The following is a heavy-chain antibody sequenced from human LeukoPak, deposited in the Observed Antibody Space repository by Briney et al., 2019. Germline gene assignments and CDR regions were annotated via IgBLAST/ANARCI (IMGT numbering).Heavy chain of an antibody. CDR2: IYPGDSDT. Sequence: GESLKISCKGSGYSFTSYWIGWVRQMPGKGLEWMGIIYPGDSDTRYSPSLQGQVTISADKSISTAYLQWSSLRASDTAMYYCARHCSIDAIDYGMDVWGQGTTVTVSS. CDR1: GYSFTSYW. V-gene: IGHV5-51*01. J-gene: IGHJ6*02. D-gene: IGHD2-8*01. CDR3: ARHCSIDAIDYGMDV.